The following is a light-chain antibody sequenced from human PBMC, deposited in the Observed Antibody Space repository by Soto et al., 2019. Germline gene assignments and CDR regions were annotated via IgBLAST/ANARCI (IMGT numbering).Light chain of an antibody. CDR1: QDISTY. CDR3: QHLRAYPFS. CDR2: PAS. Sequence: DIQLTQSPSFLSASVGDRVTVSCRASQDISTYLAWFQQKPGKVPQLLVYPASILQDGVSSRFSGLGSGTEFTLTINNLQAEDFATYYCQHLRAYPFSCGRGTKLDI. J-gene: IGKJ2*03. V-gene: IGKV1-9*01.